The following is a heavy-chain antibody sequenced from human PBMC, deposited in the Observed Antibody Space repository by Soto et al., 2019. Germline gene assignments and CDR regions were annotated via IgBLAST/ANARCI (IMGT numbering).Heavy chain of an antibody. CDR3: ARDPRITMIVETYDAFDI. V-gene: IGHV3-33*01. CDR2: IWYDGSNK. CDR1: GFTFSSYG. Sequence: QVQLVESGGGVVQPGRSLRLSCAASGFTFSSYGMHWVRQAPGKGLEWVAVIWYDGSNKYYADSVKGRFTISRDNSKNTLYLQMNSLRAEDTAVYYCARDPRITMIVETYDAFDIWGQGTMVTVSS. D-gene: IGHD3-22*01. J-gene: IGHJ3*02.